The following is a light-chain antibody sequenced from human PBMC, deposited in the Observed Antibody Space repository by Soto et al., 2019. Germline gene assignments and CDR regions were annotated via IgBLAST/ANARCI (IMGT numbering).Light chain of an antibody. CDR2: DNN. CDR3: QSYDTSLSGFYV. Sequence: VLTQPPSVSGAPGQRVSISCTGSSSNIGAGYNVHWYQQLPGTAPKLLIYDNNNRPSGVPDRFSGSKSGTSASLAITGLQAEDEADYYCQSYDTSLSGFYVFGTGTKATVL. CDR1: SSNIGAGYN. J-gene: IGLJ1*01. V-gene: IGLV1-40*01.